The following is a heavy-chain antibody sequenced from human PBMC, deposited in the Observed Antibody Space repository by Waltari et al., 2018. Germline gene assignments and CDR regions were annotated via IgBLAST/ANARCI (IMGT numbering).Heavy chain of an antibody. Sequence: QVQLQESGPGLVKPSGTLSLTCAVSGYPISSGHYWGWLRQPPGKGLEWIGSIYHSGSTYYNPSLKSRVTISVDTSKNQFSLKLSSVTAADTAVYYCARDGYSSGGHVWGQGTTVTVSS. J-gene: IGHJ6*02. CDR2: IYHSGST. V-gene: IGHV4-38-2*02. CDR1: GYPISSGHY. CDR3: ARDGYSSGGHV. D-gene: IGHD6-19*01.